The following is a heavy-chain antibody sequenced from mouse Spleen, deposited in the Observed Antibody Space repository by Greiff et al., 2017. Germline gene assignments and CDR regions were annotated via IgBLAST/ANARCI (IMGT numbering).Heavy chain of an antibody. CDR1: GYSFSAYY. Sequence: EVQLQQSGPEVVKPGASVRISCKASGYSFSAYYIHWVRQRSEKSLEWIGEINPTTGTSSNNQKFEDKATLTVDKSSTSAYLQLKSLTSEDSAVYYCSRGGLRYPPDFWGQGTRLTVSP. CDR2: INPTTGTS. J-gene: IGHJ2*03. CDR3: SRGGLRYPPDF. D-gene: IGHD1-1*01. V-gene: IGHV1-43*01.